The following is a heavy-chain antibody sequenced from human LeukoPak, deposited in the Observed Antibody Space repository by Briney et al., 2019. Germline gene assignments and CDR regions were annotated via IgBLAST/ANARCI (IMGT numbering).Heavy chain of an antibody. V-gene: IGHV3-11*01. J-gene: IGHJ4*02. CDR3: ARFGLVVAGTIEAWYYFDY. CDR1: GFTFSDYY. D-gene: IGHD6-19*01. Sequence: GGSLRLSCAASGFTFSDYYMSWIRQAPGKGLEWVSYISSSGSTIYYADSVKGRFTISRDNAKNSLYLQMNSLRAEDTAVYYCARFGLVVAGTIEAWYYFDYWGQGTLVTVSS. CDR2: ISSSGSTI.